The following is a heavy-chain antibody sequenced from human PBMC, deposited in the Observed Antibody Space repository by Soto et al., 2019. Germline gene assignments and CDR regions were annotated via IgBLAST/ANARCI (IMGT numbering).Heavy chain of an antibody. Sequence: PGGSLRLSCVVSGLTFSTYSMNWVRQTPGKGLGWVSSISRTSSYIYYRDSVKGRFTISRDNAKNSLYLQMNGLRVEDTAVYYCVSDQKREHFETSGPNWFATWGQGTLVTVSS. CDR2: ISRTSSYI. CDR1: GLTFSTYS. D-gene: IGHD6-19*01. J-gene: IGHJ5*02. V-gene: IGHV3-21*06. CDR3: VSDQKREHFETSGPNWFAT.